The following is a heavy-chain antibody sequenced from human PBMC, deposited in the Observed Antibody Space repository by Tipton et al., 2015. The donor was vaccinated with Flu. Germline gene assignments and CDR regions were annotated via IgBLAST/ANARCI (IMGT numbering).Heavy chain of an antibody. J-gene: IGHJ4*02. V-gene: IGHV3-30*18. CDR1: GFPFGTYG. CDR3: ANALRSTSKLGDLEFQY. Sequence: SLRLSCATSGFPFGTYGINWVRQPPGKGLEWVSSASFDESHQYYADSVKGRFTLSRDNSKNTAYLQMNSLRPEDTAVYYCANALRSTSKLGDLEFQYWGPGTLVTVSS. CDR2: ASFDESHQ. D-gene: IGHD2-21*02.